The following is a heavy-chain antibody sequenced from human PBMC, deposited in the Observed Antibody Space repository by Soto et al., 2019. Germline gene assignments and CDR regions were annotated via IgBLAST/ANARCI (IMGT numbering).Heavy chain of an antibody. CDR1: GGTFSSYA. CDR2: IIPIFGTA. CDR3: GLSTVVTTTFDY. V-gene: IGHV1-69*13. J-gene: IGHJ4*02. Sequence: ASVKVSCKASGGTFSSYAISWVRQAPGQGLEWMGGIIPIFGTANYAQKFQGRVTITADESTSTAYMELSSLRSEDTAVYYCGLSTVVTTTFDYWGQGTLVTVSS. D-gene: IGHD4-17*01.